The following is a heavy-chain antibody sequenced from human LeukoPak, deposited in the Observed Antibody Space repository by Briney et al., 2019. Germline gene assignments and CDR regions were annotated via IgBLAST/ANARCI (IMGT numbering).Heavy chain of an antibody. V-gene: IGHV3-21*01. CDR3: ARDRGGYSGSYNFMDY. Sequence: PGGSLRLSCAASGFTFSSYSMNWVRQAPGKGLEWVSSISSSSSYIYYADSVKGRLTISRDNAKNSLYLQMNSLRAEDTAVYYCARDRGGYSGSYNFMDYWGQGTLVTVSS. D-gene: IGHD1-26*01. J-gene: IGHJ4*02. CDR1: GFTFSSYS. CDR2: ISSSSSYI.